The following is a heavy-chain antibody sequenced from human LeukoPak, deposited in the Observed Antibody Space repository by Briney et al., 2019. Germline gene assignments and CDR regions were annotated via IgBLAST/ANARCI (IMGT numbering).Heavy chain of an antibody. D-gene: IGHD3-3*01. CDR3: ARDITIFGVVNYYYYYGMDV. CDR1: GFTVSSNY. CDR2: IYSGGST. J-gene: IGHJ6*02. V-gene: IGHV3-66*01. Sequence: GGSLRLSCAASGFTVSSNYMRWVRQAPGKGLEWVSVIYSGGSTYYADSVKGRFTISRDNSKNTLYLQMNSLRAEDTAVYYCARDITIFGVVNYYYYYGMDVWGQGTTVTVSS.